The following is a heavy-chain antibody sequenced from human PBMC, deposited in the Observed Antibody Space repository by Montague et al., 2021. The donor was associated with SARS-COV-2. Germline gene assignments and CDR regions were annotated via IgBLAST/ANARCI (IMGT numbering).Heavy chain of an antibody. J-gene: IGHJ5*02. V-gene: IGHV4-31*03. Sequence: TLSLTCTVSGNSANPCGYYWIWIRQLPGQGLDWIGYIYYSGPTSYNPSLQSRLIISVDTSKNQLSLILTSVTAADTAVYYCARAVVTNYNFWSGYSRVADEGWNGPWGQGTLVTVSS. CDR3: ARAVVTNYNFWSGYSRVADEGWNGP. CDR1: GNSANPCGYY. CDR2: IYYSGPT. D-gene: IGHD3-3*01.